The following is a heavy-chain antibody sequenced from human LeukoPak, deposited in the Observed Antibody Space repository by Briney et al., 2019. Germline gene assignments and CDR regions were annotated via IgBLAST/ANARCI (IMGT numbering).Heavy chain of an antibody. J-gene: IGHJ3*02. D-gene: IGHD5-24*01. CDR3: ARDSGWLQLHNAFDI. V-gene: IGHV4-59*01. Sequence: PSETLSLTCTVSGGSISSYYWSWIRQPPGKGLEWIGYIYYSGSTNYNPSLKSRVTISVDTSKNQFSLELSSVTAADTAVYYCARDSGWLQLHNAFDIWGQGTMVTVSS. CDR2: IYYSGST. CDR1: GGSISSYY.